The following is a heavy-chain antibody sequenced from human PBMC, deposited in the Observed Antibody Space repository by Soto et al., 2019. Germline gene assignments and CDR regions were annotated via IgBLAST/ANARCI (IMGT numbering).Heavy chain of an antibody. CDR1: GGTFSSYA. Sequence: QVQLVQSGAEVKKPGSSVKVSCKASGGTFSSYAISWVRQAPGQGLEWMGGIIPIFGTANYAQKFQGRVTITADKSTRTADMELSSLRYEDTAVYYCAREAGEGSWLPHYGMYVWGQGTTVTVSS. D-gene: IGHD6-19*01. V-gene: IGHV1-69*06. CDR2: IIPIFGTA. CDR3: AREAGEGSWLPHYGMYV. J-gene: IGHJ6*02.